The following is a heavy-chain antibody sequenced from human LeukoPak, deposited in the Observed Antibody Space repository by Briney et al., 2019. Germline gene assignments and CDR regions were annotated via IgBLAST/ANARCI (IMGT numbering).Heavy chain of an antibody. CDR3: ARDSRGYSSYNWFDP. CDR2: IYTSGST. J-gene: IGHJ5*02. CDR1: GGSISSGGYS. V-gene: IGHV4-61*02. D-gene: IGHD6-19*01. Sequence: SETLSLTCAVSGGSISSGGYSWSWIRQPPGKGLEWIGRIYTSGSTNYNPSLKSRVTMSVDTSKNQFSLKLSSVTAADTAVYYCARDSRGYSSYNWFDPWGQGTLVTVSS.